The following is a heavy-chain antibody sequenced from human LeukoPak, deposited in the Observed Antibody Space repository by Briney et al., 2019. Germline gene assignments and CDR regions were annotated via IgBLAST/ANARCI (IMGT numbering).Heavy chain of an antibody. J-gene: IGHJ6*02. Sequence: SETLSLTCAVYGGSFSGYYWSWIRQPPGKGLEWIGEINHSGSTNYNPSLKSRVTISVDTSKNQFSLKLSSVTAADTAVYYCARDQLYYYGPVTARGGMDVGGQGPTVTVSS. V-gene: IGHV4-34*01. CDR2: INHSGST. D-gene: IGHD3-10*01. CDR3: ARDQLYYYGPVTARGGMDV. CDR1: GGSFSGYY.